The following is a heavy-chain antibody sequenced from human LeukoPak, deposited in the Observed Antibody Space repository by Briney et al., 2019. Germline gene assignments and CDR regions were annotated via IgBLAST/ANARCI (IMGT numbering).Heavy chain of an antibody. CDR3: AKDMRWGCSSTSCYEVDY. Sequence: GGSLRLSCAPAGFTFSSYAMSWVRHAPGKGRGWVSAIRSRGGSTYYAESVKGRFTISRDNSKNTLYLQMKSLRAEDTAVYYCAKDMRWGCSSTSCYEVDYWGQGTLVTVSS. J-gene: IGHJ4*02. CDR1: GFTFSSYA. D-gene: IGHD2-2*01. V-gene: IGHV3-23*01. CDR2: IRSRGGST.